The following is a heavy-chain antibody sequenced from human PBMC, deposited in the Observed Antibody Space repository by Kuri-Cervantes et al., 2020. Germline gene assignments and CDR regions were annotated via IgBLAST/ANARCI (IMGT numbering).Heavy chain of an antibody. CDR1: GFTFSSYS. J-gene: IGHJ6*02. CDR3: AKMSGSGWKMGYYGMDV. CDR2: ISSSSSYI. Sequence: GESLKISCAASGFTFSSYSMNWVRQAPGKGLEWVSSISSSSSYIYYADSVKGRFTISRDNAKNSLYLQMNSLRAEDTALYYCAKMSGSGWKMGYYGMDVWGQGTTVTAP. V-gene: IGHV3-21*04. D-gene: IGHD6-19*01.